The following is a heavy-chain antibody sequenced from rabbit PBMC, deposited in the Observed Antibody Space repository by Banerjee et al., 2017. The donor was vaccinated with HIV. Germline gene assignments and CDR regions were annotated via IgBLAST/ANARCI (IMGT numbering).Heavy chain of an antibody. CDR2: IGVVNGNT. Sequence: QEQLVESGGGLVQPEGSLTLTCKASGFDFSNYPMCWVRQAPGKGLEWIGYIGVVNGNTYYASWAKGRFTVSKTSSTTVTLQMTSLTAADTATYFCARDGGSSTVLGDYDFNFRGPGTLVTVS. CDR1: GFDFSNYP. CDR3: ARDGGSSTVLGDYDFNF. J-gene: IGHJ4*01. D-gene: IGHD8-1*01. V-gene: IGHV1S45*01.